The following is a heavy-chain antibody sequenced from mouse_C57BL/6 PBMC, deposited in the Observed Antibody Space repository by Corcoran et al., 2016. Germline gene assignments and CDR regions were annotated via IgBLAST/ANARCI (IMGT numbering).Heavy chain of an antibody. V-gene: IGHV1-55*01. J-gene: IGHJ1*03. Sequence: QVQLQQPGAELVKPGASVKMSCKASGYTFTSYWITWVKQRPGQGLEWIGDIYPGSGSTNYNEKFKSKATLTVDTSSSTAYMQLSSLTSEDSAVYYCARGGLYYYGSKSPAGYFDVWGTGTTVTVSS. D-gene: IGHD1-1*01. CDR3: ARGGLYYYGSKSPAGYFDV. CDR1: GYTFTSYW. CDR2: IYPGSGST.